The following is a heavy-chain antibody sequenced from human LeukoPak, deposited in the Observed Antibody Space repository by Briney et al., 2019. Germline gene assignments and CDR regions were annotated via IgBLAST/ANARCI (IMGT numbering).Heavy chain of an antibody. CDR1: GFTFSSHR. Sequence: GGSLRLSCAASGFTFSSHRMHWVRQALGQGLEWVAYVSTSSTTIQYADSVKGRFTISRDDAKNSLSLQMNSLRVEDTAVYYCARVIAIHTVTPFDHWGQGTLVTVSS. J-gene: IGHJ4*02. CDR3: ARVIAIHTVTPFDH. CDR2: VSTSSTTI. V-gene: IGHV3-48*04. D-gene: IGHD4-11*01.